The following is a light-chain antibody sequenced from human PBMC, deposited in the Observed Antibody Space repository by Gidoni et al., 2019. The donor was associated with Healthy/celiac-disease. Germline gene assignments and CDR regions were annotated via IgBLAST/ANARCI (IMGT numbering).Light chain of an antibody. V-gene: IGKV1-39*01. J-gene: IGKJ4*01. Sequence: DIQMTQSPYFLSASVGDRVTITCRASQSISSYLKWYQHKPGKAHKLLIYAESSLQSVVPSRFSGSGSGTDLALTIRSLPAEAFATYVCQRSYSTPEPAFXGXTKVEIK. CDR1: QSISSY. CDR3: QRSYSTPEPA. CDR2: AES.